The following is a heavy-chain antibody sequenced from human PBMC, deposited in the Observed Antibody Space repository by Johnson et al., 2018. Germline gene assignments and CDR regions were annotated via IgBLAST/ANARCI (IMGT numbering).Heavy chain of an antibody. D-gene: IGHD3-16*01. CDR2: IIPILGTA. CDR3: ARGNTGGPYGMDV. J-gene: IGHJ6*02. V-gene: IGHV1-69*01. CDR1: GGTFSSYA. Sequence: VQLVESGAEVKKPGSSVKVSCKASGGTFSSYAISWVRQAPGQGLEWMGGIIPILGTANYAQKFQGRVTITADESTSAAYMELSSLRSEETAVYYCARGNTGGPYGMDVRGQGTTVTVSS.